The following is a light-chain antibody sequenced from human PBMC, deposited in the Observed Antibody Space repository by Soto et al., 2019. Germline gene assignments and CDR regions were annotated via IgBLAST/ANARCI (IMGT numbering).Light chain of an antibody. J-gene: IGLJ3*02. V-gene: IGLV1-44*01. CDR1: SSNIGSNT. CDR2: GNN. Sequence: SVLTQPPSASGTPGQRVTISCSGSSSNIGSNTVSWYQQLPGTAPKLLIYGNNQRPSGVPDRFSGSKSGTSASLAISGLQSEDEADYYCTAWDGSLNGRVFGGGTKLTVL. CDR3: TAWDGSLNGRV.